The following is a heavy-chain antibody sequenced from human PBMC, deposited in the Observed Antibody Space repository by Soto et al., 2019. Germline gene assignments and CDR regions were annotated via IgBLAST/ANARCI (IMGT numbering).Heavy chain of an antibody. CDR2: IWYGGSDK. V-gene: IGHV3-33*01. CDR3: ARAGLLLDY. D-gene: IGHD1-26*01. Sequence: QVQLVESGGSVVQPGRSLRLSCAASGFTFRSDGMHWVRQAPGKWLEWVAVIWYGGSDKYYADSVKGRFTISRDNSKNTLYLQMNSLSAEDTAVYYCARAGLLLDYWGQGTLVTVSS. CDR1: GFTFRSDG. J-gene: IGHJ4*02.